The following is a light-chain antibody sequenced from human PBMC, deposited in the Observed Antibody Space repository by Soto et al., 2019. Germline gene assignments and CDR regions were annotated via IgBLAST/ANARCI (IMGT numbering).Light chain of an antibody. CDR2: GNS. CDR1: SPNIGAGYD. V-gene: IGLV1-40*01. J-gene: IGLJ1*01. CDR3: QSYDSSLSVHYV. Sequence: QSALTQPPSGSRVPGQRGTISCTGSSPNIGAGYDVHWYQQLPGTAPKLLIYGNSNRPSGVPDRFSGSKSGTSASLAITGLQAEDEADYYCQSYDSSLSVHYVFGTGTKVTVL.